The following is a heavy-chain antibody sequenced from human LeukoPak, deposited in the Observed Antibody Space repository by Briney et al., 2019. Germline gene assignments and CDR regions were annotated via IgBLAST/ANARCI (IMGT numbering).Heavy chain of an antibody. J-gene: IGHJ1*01. CDR2: IRYDGGTK. V-gene: IGHV3-7*01. Sequence: GGSLRLSRAASGFTISTYWMSWVRQAPGKGLEWLATIRYDGGTKYYLDSMRGRFTISRDNAKNSLYLQMNSLRAEDTAMYYCAIIGTPGETEYYRLWGQGILVTVSS. CDR1: GFTISTYW. CDR3: AIIGTPGETEYYRL. D-gene: IGHD2-21*01.